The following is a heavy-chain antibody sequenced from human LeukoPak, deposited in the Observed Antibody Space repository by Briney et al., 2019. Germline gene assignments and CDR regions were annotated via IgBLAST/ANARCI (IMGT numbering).Heavy chain of an antibody. CDR3: ARVYVWGSYRSYFDY. Sequence: SETLSLTCAVSGGSISSSNWWSWVRQPPGKGLEWIGEIYHSGSTNYNPSLKSRVTISVDKSKNQFSLKLSSVTAADTAVYYCARVYVWGSYRSYFDYWGQGTLVTVSS. CDR2: IYHSGST. V-gene: IGHV4-4*02. D-gene: IGHD3-16*02. J-gene: IGHJ4*02. CDR1: GGSISSSNW.